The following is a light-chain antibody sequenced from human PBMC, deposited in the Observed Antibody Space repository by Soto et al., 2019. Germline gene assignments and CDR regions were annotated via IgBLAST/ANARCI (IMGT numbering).Light chain of an antibody. J-gene: IGKJ4*01. Sequence: EIVLTQSPGTLSLSPEERATLSCRASQSVSSNLAWYQQKPGQAPRLLIYGASTRATGIPARFSGSGSGTEFTLTISSLQSEDFAVYYCQQYNNWPLTFGGGTKVDIK. CDR3: QQYNNWPLT. CDR1: QSVSSN. CDR2: GAS. V-gene: IGKV3D-15*01.